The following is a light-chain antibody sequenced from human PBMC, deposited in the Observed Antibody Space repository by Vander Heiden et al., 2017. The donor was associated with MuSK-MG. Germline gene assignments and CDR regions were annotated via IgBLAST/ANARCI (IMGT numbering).Light chain of an antibody. V-gene: IGKV1-33*01. CDR1: QDIANY. Sequence: DIQMTQSPSSLSASVGDRVTITCQTSQDIANYLNWYQQKPGKAPKLLIRDASNLQSGVPSRFSGSGSGTHFTFTISSLQPEDIATYYCQQYDTLLTFGGGTKVXIK. CDR3: QQYDTLLT. CDR2: DAS. J-gene: IGKJ4*01.